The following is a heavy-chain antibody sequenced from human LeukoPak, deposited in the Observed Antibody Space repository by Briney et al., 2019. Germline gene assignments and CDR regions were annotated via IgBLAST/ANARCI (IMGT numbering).Heavy chain of an antibody. V-gene: IGHV4-30-2*01. Sequence: SETLSLTCAVSGGSISSGGYSWSWIRQPPGKGLEWIGYIYHSGSTYYNPSLKSRVTISVDRSKNQFSLKLSSVTAADTAVYYCARDCSGGSCYYYYGMDVWGQGTTVTVSS. D-gene: IGHD2-15*01. CDR3: ARDCSGGSCYYYYGMDV. CDR2: IYHSGST. CDR1: GGSISSGGYS. J-gene: IGHJ6*02.